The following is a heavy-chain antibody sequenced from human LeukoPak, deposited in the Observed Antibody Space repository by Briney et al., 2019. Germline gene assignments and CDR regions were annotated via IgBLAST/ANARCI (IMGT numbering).Heavy chain of an antibody. CDR2: ISWDGGST. CDR3: AKDSKSFYDFWSLDV. V-gene: IGHV3-43*01. J-gene: IGHJ6*04. Sequence: GGSLRLSCAASGFTFDDYTMHWVRQAPGKGLEWVSLISWDGGSTYYADSVKGRFTISRDNSKNSLYLQMNSLRTEDTALYFCAKDSKSFYDFWSLDVWGKGTTVTISS. D-gene: IGHD3-3*01. CDR1: GFTFDDYT.